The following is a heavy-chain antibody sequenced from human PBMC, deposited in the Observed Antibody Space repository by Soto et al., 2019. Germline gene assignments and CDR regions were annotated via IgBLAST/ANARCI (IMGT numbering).Heavy chain of an antibody. CDR3: ARGIGNRDYSDYENAFDI. V-gene: IGHV3-13*01. Sequence: GGSLRLSCAASGFTFSSYDMHWVRQATGKGLEWVSAIGTAGDTYYPGSVKGRFTISRENAKNSLYLQMNSLRAGDTAVYYCARGIGNRDYSDYENAFDIWGQGTMVTVSS. CDR1: GFTFSSYD. CDR2: IGTAGDT. J-gene: IGHJ3*02. D-gene: IGHD4-17*01.